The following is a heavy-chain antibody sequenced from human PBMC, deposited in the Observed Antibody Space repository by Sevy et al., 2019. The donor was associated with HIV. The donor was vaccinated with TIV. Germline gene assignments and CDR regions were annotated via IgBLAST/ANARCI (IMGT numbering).Heavy chain of an antibody. V-gene: IGHV3-15*01. Sequence: GGSLRLSCAASGFTFYYAWMSWVRQAPGKGLEWFGRIKSKSDGGTVDYAAPVKGRFTISRDDSKNTLYLQMNNLKTEDTAVYYCSTDPIIVLLVTNGMDVWGQGTTVTVSS. CDR3: STDPIIVLLVTNGMDV. CDR2: IKSKSDGGTV. D-gene: IGHD2-8*01. CDR1: GFTFYYAW. J-gene: IGHJ6*02.